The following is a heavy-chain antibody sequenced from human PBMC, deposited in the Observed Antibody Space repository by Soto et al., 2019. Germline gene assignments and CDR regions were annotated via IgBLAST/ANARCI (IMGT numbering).Heavy chain of an antibody. J-gene: IGHJ4*02. CDR1: GGSFSGYY. Sequence: SETLSLTCAVHGGSFSGYYWSWIRQPPGKGLEWIGEINHSGSTNYNPSLKSRVTISVDTSKNQFSLKLSSVTAADTAVYYCARSRGRFYSSSSGPYWGQGTLVTVSS. CDR2: INHSGST. CDR3: ARSRGRFYSSSSGPY. V-gene: IGHV4-34*01. D-gene: IGHD6-6*01.